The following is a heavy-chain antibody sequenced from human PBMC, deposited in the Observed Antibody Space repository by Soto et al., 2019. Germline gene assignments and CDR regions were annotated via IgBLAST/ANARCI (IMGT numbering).Heavy chain of an antibody. CDR3: ARDWGANSSTWGDH. D-gene: IGHD6-13*01. Sequence: EVQLVESGGGLVQPGGSLRLACAASGFTFSSYWMSWVRQAPGKGLEWVANIKEDGGKEYYVDSVKGRFTISTDNAKSSLYLKMNSLIAKDTAVDYCARDWGANSSTWGDHWGQGTLVTVSS. V-gene: IGHV3-7*05. J-gene: IGHJ4*02. CDR1: GFTFSSYW. CDR2: IKEDGGKE.